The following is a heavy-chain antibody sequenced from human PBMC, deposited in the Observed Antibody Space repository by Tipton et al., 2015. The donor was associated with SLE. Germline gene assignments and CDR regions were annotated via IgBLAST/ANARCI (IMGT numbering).Heavy chain of an antibody. CDR3: ASIAAAGTTFDY. Sequence: LRLSCAASGFTFSSYGMHWVRQAPGKGLEWIGEINHSGSTNYNPSLKSRVTISVDTSKNQFSLKLSSVTAADTAVYYCASIAAAGTTFDYWGQGSLVTVSS. CDR1: GFTFSSYG. J-gene: IGHJ4*02. V-gene: IGHV4-34*01. CDR2: INHSGST. D-gene: IGHD6-13*01.